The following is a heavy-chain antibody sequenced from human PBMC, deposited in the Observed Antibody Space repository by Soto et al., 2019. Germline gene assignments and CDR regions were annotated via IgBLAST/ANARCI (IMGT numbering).Heavy chain of an antibody. D-gene: IGHD6-13*01. CDR2: VSSTGSS. CDR3: ARGVTAAGTDWLDP. CDR1: GGSISNYY. Sequence: SSETLSLTCTVSGGSISNYYWSWIRQSAEKRLEWIGRVSSTGSSYYNPSLKSRVTISVDTSKNQVSLNLTSVTAADTAVYYCARGVTAAGTDWLDPWGQGTLVTVSS. V-gene: IGHV4-4*07. J-gene: IGHJ5*02.